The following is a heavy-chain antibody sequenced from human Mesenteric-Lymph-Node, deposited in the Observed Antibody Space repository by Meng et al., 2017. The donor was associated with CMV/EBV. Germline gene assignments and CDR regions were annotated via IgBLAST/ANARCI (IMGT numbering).Heavy chain of an antibody. J-gene: IGHJ3*02. CDR2: IFSNGEK. Sequence: SGPTLVKPTETLTLTCSVSGLSDNNARMGVSWIRQPPGKALEWLAHIFSNGEKSYTSSLSRRLTISKDTSKSQVVLKMTNMDPVDTGTYFCARFLENFGKLFSDPFDIWGQGTMVTVSS. CDR3: ARFLENFGKLFSDPFDI. D-gene: IGHD2-15*01. CDR1: GLSDNNARMG. V-gene: IGHV2-26*01.